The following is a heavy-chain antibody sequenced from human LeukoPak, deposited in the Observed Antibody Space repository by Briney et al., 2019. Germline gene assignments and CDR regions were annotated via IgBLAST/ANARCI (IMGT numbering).Heavy chain of an antibody. Sequence: GGSLRLSCAASGFLFNSYGMRWVRQAPGKGLEWVAVQWHDGSNKYNADSVKGRFTISRDESKDTLYLRMNSLRAEDTAVYYCARGSRYHYDSSGYYHNFDYWGQGTLVTVSS. J-gene: IGHJ4*02. CDR2: QWHDGSNK. CDR3: ARGSRYHYDSSGYYHNFDY. CDR1: GFLFNSYG. D-gene: IGHD3-22*01. V-gene: IGHV3-33*01.